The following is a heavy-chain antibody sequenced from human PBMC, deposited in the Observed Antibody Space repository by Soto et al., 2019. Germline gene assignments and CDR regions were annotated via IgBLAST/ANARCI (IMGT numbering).Heavy chain of an antibody. CDR3: AKGTRASCSGASCYPFDY. CDR2: ITGSTGNT. Sequence: GGSLRPSCAASGVTFSSYAMGGVRQAPGKGLEWVSAITGSTGNTYYADSVKGRFTIYRDNFKNTLYLQMNSLRAEDTAVFYCAKGTRASCSGASCYPFDYWGQGTQVTVSS. CDR1: GVTFSSYA. J-gene: IGHJ4*02. V-gene: IGHV3-23*01. D-gene: IGHD2-15*01.